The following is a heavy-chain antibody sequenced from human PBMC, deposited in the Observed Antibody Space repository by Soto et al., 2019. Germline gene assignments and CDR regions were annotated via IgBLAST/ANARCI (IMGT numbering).Heavy chain of an antibody. CDR1: GGSISSGGYY. Sequence: QVQLQESGPGLVKASQTLSLSCNVSGGSISSGGYYWTWIRQHPGKGLEWLGNIHHGGSTFYTPSLKSSVSVSVDTSKIKFSLKLSSVTAADTAVYFCVRGVLSWGQGTLVTVSS. J-gene: IGHJ1*01. D-gene: IGHD3-10*01. V-gene: IGHV4-31*03. CDR2: IHHGGST. CDR3: VRGVLS.